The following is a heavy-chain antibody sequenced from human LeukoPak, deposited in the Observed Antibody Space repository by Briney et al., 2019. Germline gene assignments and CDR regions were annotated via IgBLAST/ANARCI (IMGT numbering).Heavy chain of an antibody. CDR2: IIPIFGTA. V-gene: IGHV1-69*13. D-gene: IGHD2-15*01. CDR1: GGTFSSYA. CDR3: ARDPTLHCSGGSCYSGFDY. Sequence: VASVTVSFTASGGTFSSYAISWVRQAPGQGLEWMGGIIPIFGTANYAQKFQGRVTITADESTSTAYMELSSLRSEDTAVYYCARDPTLHCSGGSCYSGFDYWGQGTLVTVSS. J-gene: IGHJ4*02.